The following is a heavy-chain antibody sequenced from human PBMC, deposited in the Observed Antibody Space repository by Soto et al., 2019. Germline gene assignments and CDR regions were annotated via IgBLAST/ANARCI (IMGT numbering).Heavy chain of an antibody. CDR1: GFTFDDYA. V-gene: IGHV3-9*01. CDR2: ISWNSGSI. Sequence: PGGSLRLSCAASGFTFDDYAMHWVRQAPGKGLEWVSGISWNSGSIGYADSVKGRFTISRDNAKNSLYLQMNSLRAEDTALYYCAKDIATAAAGIDYWGQGTLVTVSS. CDR3: AKDIATAAAGIDY. J-gene: IGHJ4*02. D-gene: IGHD6-13*01.